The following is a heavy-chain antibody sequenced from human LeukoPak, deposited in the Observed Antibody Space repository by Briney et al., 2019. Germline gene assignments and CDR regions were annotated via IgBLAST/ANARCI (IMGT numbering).Heavy chain of an antibody. CDR3: AREGYDISILFDY. CDR1: GSTFSSYE. V-gene: IGHV3-7*03. Sequence: GGSLRLSCAASGSTFSSYEMNWVRQAPGKGLEGVANIKQDGSEKYYVDSVKGRFTISRDNAKNSLYLQMNSLRAEDTAVYYCAREGYDISILFDYWGQGTLVTVSS. J-gene: IGHJ4*02. CDR2: IKQDGSEK. D-gene: IGHD3-9*01.